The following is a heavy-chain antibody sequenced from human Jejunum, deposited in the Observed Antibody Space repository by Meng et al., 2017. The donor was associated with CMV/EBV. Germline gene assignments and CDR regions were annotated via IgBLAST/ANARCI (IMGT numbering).Heavy chain of an antibody. D-gene: IGHD2-2*01. J-gene: IGHJ3*02. V-gene: IGHV3-53*01. CDR3: AKEGFKCSSASCYDAFDI. CDR2: IYSGEST. CDR1: VIRNN. Sequence: VIRNNMTWVRQAPGKGLEWVSAIYSGESTYYADSVKGRFTISRDNSKNTLYLQMNSLRAEDTAVYYCAKEGFKCSSASCYDAFDIWGQGTMVTVSS.